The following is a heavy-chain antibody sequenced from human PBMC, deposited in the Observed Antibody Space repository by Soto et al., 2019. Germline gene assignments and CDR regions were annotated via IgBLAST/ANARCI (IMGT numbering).Heavy chain of an antibody. D-gene: IGHD6-13*01. Sequence: PGGSLRLSCAASGFTFSSYAMSWVRQAPGKGLEWISAISGSSGRTNYADSVKGRFTISRDNSKNTLYLQMNSLRAEDTAVYYCAKTLSSNRNLVSGCFDYWGQGTLVTVSS. V-gene: IGHV3-23*01. J-gene: IGHJ4*02. CDR3: AKTLSSNRNLVSGCFDY. CDR2: ISGSSGRT. CDR1: GFTFSSYA.